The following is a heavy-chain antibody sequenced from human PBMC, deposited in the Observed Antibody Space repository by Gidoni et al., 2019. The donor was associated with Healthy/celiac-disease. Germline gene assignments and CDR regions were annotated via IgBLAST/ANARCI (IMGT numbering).Heavy chain of an antibody. D-gene: IGHD6-13*01. J-gene: IGHJ6*02. V-gene: IGHV1-2*02. CDR1: GYTFTGYS. CDR2: INPNSGGT. CDR3: ARVWYSSSWYARPYYYYGMDV. Sequence: QVQLVPSGAEVKKPGASVKVSCKASGYTFTGYSLPWVRQAPGQGLEGMGCINPNSGGTNYAQKFQGRVTMTRDTSISTAYMELSRLRSDDTAVYYCARVWYSSSWYARPYYYYGMDVWGQGTTVTVSS.